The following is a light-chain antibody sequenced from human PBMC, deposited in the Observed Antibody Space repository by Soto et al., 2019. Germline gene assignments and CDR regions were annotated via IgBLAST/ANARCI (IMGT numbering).Light chain of an antibody. CDR1: QSFSTY. CDR2: DTS. Sequence: EIVLTQSPATLSLSPGERATLTCRASQSFSTYLAWYQQKPGQAPRVLIYDTSNRATGIPARFSGSGSGAEFTLIISSLEPEDFAVYYCQQYGSSGTFGQGTKV. J-gene: IGKJ1*01. CDR3: QQYGSSGT. V-gene: IGKV3-11*01.